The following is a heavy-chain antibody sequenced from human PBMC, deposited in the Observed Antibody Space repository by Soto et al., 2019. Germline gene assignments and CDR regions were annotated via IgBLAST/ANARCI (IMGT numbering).Heavy chain of an antibody. CDR1: GFTFSSYA. J-gene: IGHJ4*02. CDR3: AREKRGSDY. Sequence: QVQLVESGGGVVQPGTSLRLSCAASGFTFSSYAMHWVRQAPGKGLEWVAVISYDGSNKYYIDSVKGRFTISRDNPKNTLYLQMNSRRAEDTAVYYCAREKRGSDYWGQGTLVTVSS. V-gene: IGHV3-30-3*01. CDR2: ISYDGSNK.